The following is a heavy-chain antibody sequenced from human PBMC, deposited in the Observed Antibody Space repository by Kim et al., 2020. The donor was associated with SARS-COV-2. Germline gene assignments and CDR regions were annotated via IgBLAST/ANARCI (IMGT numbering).Heavy chain of an antibody. CDR1: GGTFSSYA. Sequence: SVKVSCKASGGTFSSYAISWVRQAPGQGLEWMGGIIPIFGTANYAQTFQGRVTITADESTSTAYMELSSLRSEDTAVYYCARGAPSSVLESWFDPWGQGALVTVSS. V-gene: IGHV1-69*13. CDR2: IIPIFGTA. D-gene: IGHD6-19*01. J-gene: IGHJ5*02. CDR3: ARGAPSSVLESWFDP.